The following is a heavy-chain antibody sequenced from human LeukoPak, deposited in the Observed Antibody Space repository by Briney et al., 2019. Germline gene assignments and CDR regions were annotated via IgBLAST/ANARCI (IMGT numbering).Heavy chain of an antibody. CDR3: ARGVCTSTSCFAGDCGMDV. V-gene: IGHV4-59*08. J-gene: IGHJ6*02. CDR2: IYYSGST. CDR1: GGSISSYY. D-gene: IGHD2-2*01. Sequence: SETLSLTCTVSGGSISSYYWSWIRQPPGKGLEWIGYIYYSGSTKYNPSLKSRVTISVDTSKNQFSLKLSSVTAADTAVYYCARGVCTSTSCFAGDCGMDVWGQGTTVIVSS.